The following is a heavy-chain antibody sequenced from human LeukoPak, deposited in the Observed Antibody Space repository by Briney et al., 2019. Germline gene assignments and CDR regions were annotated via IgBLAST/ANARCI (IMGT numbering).Heavy chain of an antibody. CDR2: INGRDGRT. V-gene: IGHV3-23*01. J-gene: IGHJ3*02. CDR1: GFTFSNYA. Sequence: PGGSLRLSCAAPGFTFSNYAVGWVCQAPGKGLEWVSSINGRDGRTYYADSVRGRFSISSDNSKNTLFLQMNSLRAEDTAVYYCARGEAFAFDMWGQGTMVTVSS. CDR3: ARGEAFAFDM.